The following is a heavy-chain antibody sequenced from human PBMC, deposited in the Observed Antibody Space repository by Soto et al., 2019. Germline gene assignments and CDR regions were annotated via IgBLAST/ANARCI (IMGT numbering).Heavy chain of an antibody. D-gene: IGHD2-15*01. CDR2: IYYSGST. J-gene: IGHJ4*02. CDR1: GGSISSYY. Sequence: SETLSLTCTVSGGSISSYYWGWIRQPPGKGLEWIGYIYYSGSTYYNPSLKSRVTISMDTSKNQFSLKLSSVTAADTAVYYCARDSGAYCSGGNCYNFDYWGQGTLVTVSS. CDR3: ARDSGAYCSGGNCYNFDY. V-gene: IGHV4-30-4*01.